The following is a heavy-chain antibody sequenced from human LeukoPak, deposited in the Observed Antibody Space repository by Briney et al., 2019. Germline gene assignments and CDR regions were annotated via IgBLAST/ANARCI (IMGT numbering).Heavy chain of an antibody. CDR1: GYIFSTYW. Sequence: GESLTISCKGSGYIFSTYWIGWVRQMPGKGLEWMGSIYPGDSDTRYSPSFQGQVTISADKSISTAYLQWSSLKASDTAMYYCARELSSSVDYWGQGTLVTVSS. J-gene: IGHJ4*02. CDR3: ARELSSSVDY. V-gene: IGHV5-51*01. D-gene: IGHD2-2*01. CDR2: IYPGDSDT.